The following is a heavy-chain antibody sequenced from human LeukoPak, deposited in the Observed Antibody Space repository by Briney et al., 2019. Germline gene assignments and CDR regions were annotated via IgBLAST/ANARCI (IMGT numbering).Heavy chain of an antibody. J-gene: IGHJ1*01. Sequence: SQTLSLTCAISGDSVSSNSATWNWIRPSPSSGLEWLGRTYYRSKWYKYYAVSVKGRITINPDTSKNQFSLQLNSVTPEDTAVYYCARGPSYFQHWGQGTLVTVSS. CDR1: GDSVSSNSAT. CDR3: ARGPSYFQH. CDR2: TYYRSKWYK. V-gene: IGHV6-1*01.